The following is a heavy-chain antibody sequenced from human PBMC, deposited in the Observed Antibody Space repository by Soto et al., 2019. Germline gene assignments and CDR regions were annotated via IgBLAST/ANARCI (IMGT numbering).Heavy chain of an antibody. V-gene: IGHV3-23*01. Sequence: EVQLLESGGGLVQPGGSLRLSCAASGFTFSSYAMSWVRQAPGKGLEWVSAISGSGGSTYYADSVKGRFTISRDNSKNGLYLQMNSLRAEDTAVYYCAKDRSDAGTERGGFFDYLGQGTLVTV. D-gene: IGHD6-13*01. CDR2: ISGSGGST. CDR1: GFTFSSYA. CDR3: AKDRSDAGTERGGFFDY. J-gene: IGHJ4*02.